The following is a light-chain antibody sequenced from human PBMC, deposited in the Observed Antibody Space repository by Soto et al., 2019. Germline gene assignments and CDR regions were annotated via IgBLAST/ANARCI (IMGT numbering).Light chain of an antibody. J-gene: IGLJ3*02. CDR3: AAWDDSLNGPV. V-gene: IGLV2-14*01. CDR2: EVS. Sequence: QSALTQPASVSGSPGQSITISCTGTSSDVGRYNHVSWYQHHPGKAPKLIISEVSNRPSGVSNRFSGSKSGTSASLAISGLQSEDEADYYCAAWDDSLNGPVFGGGTKLTVL. CDR1: SSDVGRYNH.